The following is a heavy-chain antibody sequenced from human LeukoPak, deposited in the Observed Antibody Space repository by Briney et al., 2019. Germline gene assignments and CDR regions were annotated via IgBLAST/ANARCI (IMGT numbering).Heavy chain of an antibody. CDR3: ARRRHCSSTSCPRAEYFQH. CDR1: GYTFTGYY. V-gene: IGHV1-2*02. D-gene: IGHD2-2*01. CDR2: INPNSGGT. J-gene: IGHJ1*01. Sequence: ASVKVSCKASGYTFTGYYMHWVRQAPGQGLEWMGWINPNSGGTNYAQKFQGRVTMTRNTSISTAYMELSSLRSEDTAVYYCARRRHCSSTSCPRAEYFQHWGQGTLVTVSS.